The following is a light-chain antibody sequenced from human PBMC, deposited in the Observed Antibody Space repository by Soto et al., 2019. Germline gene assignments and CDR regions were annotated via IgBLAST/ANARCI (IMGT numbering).Light chain of an antibody. J-gene: IGKJ5*01. V-gene: IGKV3-11*01. CDR3: HQRSNWPPDT. CDR2: DTS. Sequence: ETVITRHASTLTFSQGERATLSCSASQSVGSYLAWFQQTPGQAPRLLIYDTSNRATGIPARFSGSGSGTDFTRTISTLQSEYFAVYYCHQRSNWPPDTFGQGTRLEIK. CDR1: QSVGSY.